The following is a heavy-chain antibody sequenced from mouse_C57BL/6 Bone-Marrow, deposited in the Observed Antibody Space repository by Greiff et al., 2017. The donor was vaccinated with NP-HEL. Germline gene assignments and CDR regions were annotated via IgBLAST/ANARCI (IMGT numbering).Heavy chain of an antibody. V-gene: IGHV5-17*01. D-gene: IGHD4-1*01. J-gene: IGHJ2*01. CDR3: ARGDWDVLDY. CDR2: ISSGSSSI. CDR1: GFTFSDYG. Sequence: EVQLVESGGGLVKPGGSLKLSCAASGFTFSDYGMHWVRQAPEQGLEWVAYISSGSSSIYYADTVKGRFTISRDNDKNTLFLQMTSLRSEDTAMYDCARGDWDVLDYWGQGTTLTVSS.